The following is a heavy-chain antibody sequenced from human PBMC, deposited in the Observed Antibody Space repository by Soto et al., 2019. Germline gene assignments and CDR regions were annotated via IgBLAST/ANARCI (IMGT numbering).Heavy chain of an antibody. Sequence: QVQLVQSGGEVKKPGASVKVSCKTSGYTFTTYGISWVRQAPGQGLEWVGWISAYSGKTHYAQKCQGKVTMTTDTSTNTAYLGLGSLGSDDTAVYYCARDPYLGDHQYWGQGTLVTVSS. CDR3: ARDPYLGDHQY. D-gene: IGHD3-16*01. CDR2: ISAYSGKT. CDR1: GYTFTTYG. J-gene: IGHJ4*02. V-gene: IGHV1-18*01.